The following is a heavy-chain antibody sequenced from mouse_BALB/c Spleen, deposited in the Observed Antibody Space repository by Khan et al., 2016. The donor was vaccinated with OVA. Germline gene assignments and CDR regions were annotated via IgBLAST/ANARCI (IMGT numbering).Heavy chain of an antibody. D-gene: IGHD2-4*01. Sequence: QVQLKESGPGLVQPSQSLSITCTVSGFSLTTYGVHWVRQSPGKGLEWLGVIWSGGSTDYNAAFISRLSISKDSSKSQVFFKMNSLQVNDTAIYYCARNYDYDEGLAHWGQGTLVTVSA. CDR3: ARNYDYDEGLAH. CDR1: GFSLTTYG. CDR2: IWSGGST. J-gene: IGHJ3*01. V-gene: IGHV2-2*02.